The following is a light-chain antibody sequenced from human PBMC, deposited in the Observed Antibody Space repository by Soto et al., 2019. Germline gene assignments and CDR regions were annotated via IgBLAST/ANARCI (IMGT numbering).Light chain of an antibody. V-gene: IGKV1-9*01. Sequence: IQLTQSPSSLSASVGDRVSITCRASQDIKTYLAWYQQKQGKAPKLLISGTFTLQSGVPSRFNGSGSGTEFTLTISSLQPDDFATYYCQHYNSYSEAFGQGTKVELK. CDR2: GTF. CDR3: QHYNSYSEA. CDR1: QDIKTY. J-gene: IGKJ1*01.